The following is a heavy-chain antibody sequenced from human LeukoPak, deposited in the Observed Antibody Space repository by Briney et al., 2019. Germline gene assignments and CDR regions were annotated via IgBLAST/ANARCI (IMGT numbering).Heavy chain of an antibody. CDR3: ARATITSTDNWFDP. CDR2: MSSGGSVI. J-gene: IGHJ5*02. CDR1: GFTFSSYA. D-gene: IGHD1-14*01. V-gene: IGHV3-48*03. Sequence: GGSLRLSCAASGFTFSSYAMHWVRQAPGKGLEWVSYMSSGGSVIYYADSVKGRFTISRDNAKNSLYLQMNSLRVEDTAVYYCARATITSTDNWFDPWGQGTLVTVSS.